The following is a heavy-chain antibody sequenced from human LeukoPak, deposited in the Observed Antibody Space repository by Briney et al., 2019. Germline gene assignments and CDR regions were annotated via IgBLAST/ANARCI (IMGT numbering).Heavy chain of an antibody. Sequence: SETLSLTCTVSGGSISSGGYYWGWIRQHPGKGLEWIGYIYYSGSTYYNPSLKSRVTISVDTSKNQFSLKLSSVTAADTAVYYCARGLRYFDWLLEGFDYWGQGTLVTVSS. CDR1: GGSISSGGYY. CDR3: ARGLRYFDWLLEGFDY. J-gene: IGHJ4*02. V-gene: IGHV4-31*03. CDR2: IYYSGST. D-gene: IGHD3-9*01.